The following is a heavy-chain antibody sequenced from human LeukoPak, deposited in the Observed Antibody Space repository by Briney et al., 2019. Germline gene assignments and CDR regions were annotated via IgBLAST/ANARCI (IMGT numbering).Heavy chain of an antibody. D-gene: IGHD6-13*01. Sequence: GGSLRLSCAASGFTFSSYAMSWVRQAPGKGLEWVSAISGSGGSTYYADSVKGRFTISRDNSKNTLYLQMNSLRAEDTAVHYCANLPGYSSSWYGYSDYWGQGTLVTVSS. CDR1: GFTFSSYA. CDR2: ISGSGGST. CDR3: ANLPGYSSSWYGYSDY. V-gene: IGHV3-23*01. J-gene: IGHJ4*02.